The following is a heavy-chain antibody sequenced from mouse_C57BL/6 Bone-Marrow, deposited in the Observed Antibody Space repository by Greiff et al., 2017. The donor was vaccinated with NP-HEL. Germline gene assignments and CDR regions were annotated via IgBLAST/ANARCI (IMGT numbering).Heavy chain of an antibody. CDR3: AREKSHYYGRRYFEV. V-gene: IGHV3-6*01. D-gene: IGHD1-1*01. Sequence: EVQVVESGPGLVKPSQSLSLTCSVTGYSITSGYYWHWIRQFPGNKLEWMGYISYDGSNNYNPSLKNRISITRETSKNQFFLKLNSGTTEDTATYYCAREKSHYYGRRYFEVWGTGTTVTVSS. CDR2: ISYDGSN. J-gene: IGHJ1*03. CDR1: GYSITSGYY.